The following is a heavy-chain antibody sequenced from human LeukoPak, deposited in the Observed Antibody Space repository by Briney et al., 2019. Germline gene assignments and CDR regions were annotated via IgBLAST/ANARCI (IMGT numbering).Heavy chain of an antibody. Sequence: SETLSLTCTVSGGSISSSSYYWGWIRQPPGKGLEWIGSIYYSGSTYYNPSLKSRVTISVDTSKNQFSLKLSSVTAADTAVYYCARDGGAAGISAPFDYWGQGTLVTVSS. J-gene: IGHJ4*02. CDR2: IYYSGST. CDR3: ARDGGAAGISAPFDY. D-gene: IGHD6-13*01. V-gene: IGHV4-39*02. CDR1: GGSISSSSYY.